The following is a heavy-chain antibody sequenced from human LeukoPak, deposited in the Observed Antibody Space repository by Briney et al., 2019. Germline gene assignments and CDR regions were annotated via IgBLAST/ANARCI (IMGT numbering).Heavy chain of an antibody. J-gene: IGHJ1*01. V-gene: IGHV3-30-3*02. CDR2: ISYDGSNK. CDR3: AKPGQSDSSDWPEYFQH. CDR1: GFTFSSYA. Sequence: PGGSLRLSCAASGFTFSSYAMHWVRQAPGKGLEWVAVISYDGSNKYYADSVKGRFTISKDNSKNSLYLQMDSLRTEDTALYYCAKPGQSDSSDWPEYFQHWGQGTLVTVSS. D-gene: IGHD6-19*01.